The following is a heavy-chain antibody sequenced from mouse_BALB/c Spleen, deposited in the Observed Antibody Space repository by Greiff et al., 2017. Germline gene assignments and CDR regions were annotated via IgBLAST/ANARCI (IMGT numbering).Heavy chain of an antibody. CDR1: GYTFTDYA. Sequence: QVQLKESGAELVRPGVSVKISCKGSGYTFTDYAMHWVKQSHAKSLEWIGVISTYYGDASYNQKFKGKATMTVDKSSSTAYMELARLTSEDSAIYYCARKGTTVVAGDAMDYWGQGTSVTVSS. J-gene: IGHJ4*01. D-gene: IGHD1-1*01. CDR2: ISTYYGDA. V-gene: IGHV1S137*01. CDR3: ARKGTTVVAGDAMDY.